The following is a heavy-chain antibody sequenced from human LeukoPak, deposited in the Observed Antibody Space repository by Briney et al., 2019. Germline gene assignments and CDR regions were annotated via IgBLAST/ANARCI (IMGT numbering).Heavy chain of an antibody. D-gene: IGHD3-22*01. Sequence: PSETLSLTCTVSGGSISSGGYYWSWIRQHPGKGLEWIGYIYYSGSTYYNPSLKSRVTISVDTSKNQFSLKLSSVTAADTAVYYCAREAGTDSSGYVIDYWGQGTLVTVSS. CDR2: IYYSGST. V-gene: IGHV4-31*03. CDR1: GGSISSGGYY. CDR3: AREAGTDSSGYVIDY. J-gene: IGHJ4*02.